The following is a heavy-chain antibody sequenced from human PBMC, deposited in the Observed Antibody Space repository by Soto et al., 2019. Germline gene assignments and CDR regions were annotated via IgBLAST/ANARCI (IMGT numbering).Heavy chain of an antibody. V-gene: IGHV4-34*01. CDR2: INHSGST. Sequence: SETLSLTCAVYGGSFSGYYWSWIRQPPGKGLEWIGEINHSGSTNYNPSLKSRVTISVDTSKNQFSLKLNSVTAADTAVYYCARGPRYWYFDLWGRGTLVTVSS. J-gene: IGHJ2*01. CDR1: GGSFSGYY. CDR3: ARGPRYWYFDL.